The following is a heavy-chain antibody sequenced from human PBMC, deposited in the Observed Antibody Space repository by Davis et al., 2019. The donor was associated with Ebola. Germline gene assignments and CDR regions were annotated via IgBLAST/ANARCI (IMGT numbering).Heavy chain of an antibody. CDR1: GFTFNNYW. D-gene: IGHD4-23*01. Sequence: GESLKISCAASGFTFNNYWMSWIRQAPGKVLEWVANMKHDGSEKDYADPVKGRFTISRDNSKNTLYLQMNSLRAEDTAVYYCAKATVADYWGQGTLVTVSS. V-gene: IGHV3-7*01. CDR2: MKHDGSEK. J-gene: IGHJ4*02. CDR3: AKATVADY.